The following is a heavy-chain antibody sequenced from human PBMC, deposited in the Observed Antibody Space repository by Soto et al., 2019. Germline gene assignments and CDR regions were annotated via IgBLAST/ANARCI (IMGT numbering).Heavy chain of an antibody. Sequence: QVQLVQSGAEVKKPGSAVKVSCKASGGTFSSYAISWVRQAPGQGLEWMGGIIPIFGTANYAQKFQVGVKITADDSTSTAYMMLSSLRSEDTAVYYCARTYSSSWSNAFDNWGQGTMVTVSS. CDR1: GGTFSSYA. D-gene: IGHD6-13*01. CDR2: IIPIFGTA. J-gene: IGHJ3*02. V-gene: IGHV1-69*01. CDR3: ARTYSSSWSNAFDN.